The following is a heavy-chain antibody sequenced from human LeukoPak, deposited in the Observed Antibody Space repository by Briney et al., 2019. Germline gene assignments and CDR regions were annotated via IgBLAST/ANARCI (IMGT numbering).Heavy chain of an antibody. J-gene: IGHJ2*01. V-gene: IGHV1-69*01. D-gene: IGHD6-13*01. CDR3: ARCSYSSSWHWYFDL. Sequence: GASVKVSCKASGGTFSSYAISWVRQAPGQGLEWMGGIIPIFGTANYAQKFQGRVTITADESTSTAYMELSSLRSEDTAVYYCARCSYSSSWHWYFDLWGRGTLVTVSS. CDR2: IIPIFGTA. CDR1: GGTFSSYA.